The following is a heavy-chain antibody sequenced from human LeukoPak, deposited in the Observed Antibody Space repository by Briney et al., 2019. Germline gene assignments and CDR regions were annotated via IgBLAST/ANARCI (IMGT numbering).Heavy chain of an antibody. Sequence: SVKVSCKSSGGTFSTFAINWVRQAPGQGLEWMGGIIPMFGTTTSAHKFQGRLTITADESTSTAYLELTSLKSDDTAFYFCARGGDLDAGGDYGEIDFWGQGTLVTVSS. V-gene: IGHV1-69*13. CDR3: ARGGDLDAGGDYGEIDF. CDR2: IIPMFGTT. D-gene: IGHD4-17*01. J-gene: IGHJ4*02. CDR1: GGTFSTFA.